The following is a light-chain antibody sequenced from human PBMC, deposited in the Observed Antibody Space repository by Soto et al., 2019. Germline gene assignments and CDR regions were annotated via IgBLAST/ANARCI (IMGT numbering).Light chain of an antibody. CDR2: GAS. CDR3: QQYNNCPGT. Sequence: EIIMTQSPATLSVSPGERDTLSFSARQSISGNLAWYQHKPGQAPRLPISGASARAPGFPARFSGSGSVTEFTLTISSLQSEDFAVYYCQQYNNCPGTFGQGTKVEIK. CDR1: QSISGN. V-gene: IGKV3-15*01. J-gene: IGKJ1*01.